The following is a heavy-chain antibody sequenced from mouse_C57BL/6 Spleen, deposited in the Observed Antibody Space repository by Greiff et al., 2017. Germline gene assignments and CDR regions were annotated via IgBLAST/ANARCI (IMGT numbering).Heavy chain of an antibody. D-gene: IGHD2-3*01. Sequence: EVMLVESGGGLVKPGGSLKLSCAASGFTFSSYAMSWVRQTPEKRLEWVATISDGGSYTYYPDNVKGRFTISRDNAKNNLYLQMSHLKSEDTAMYYCARYDGYPSYAMDYWGQGTSVTVSS. CDR1: GFTFSSYA. V-gene: IGHV5-4*03. CDR3: ARYDGYPSYAMDY. CDR2: ISDGGSYT. J-gene: IGHJ4*01.